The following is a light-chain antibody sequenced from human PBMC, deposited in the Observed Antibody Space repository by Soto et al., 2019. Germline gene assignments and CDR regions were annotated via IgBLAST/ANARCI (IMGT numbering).Light chain of an antibody. CDR1: QGIRSA. J-gene: IGKJ2*01. CDR3: QQFNSYSYT. V-gene: IGKV1-13*02. CDR2: DAS. Sequence: AIQLTQSPSSLSASVGDRVTITCRASQGIRSALAWYQQKPGKAPKLLIYDASSLESGVPSRFSGSGSGTDFTLTISSLQPEDFATYYCQQFNSYSYTFGQGTKLEIK.